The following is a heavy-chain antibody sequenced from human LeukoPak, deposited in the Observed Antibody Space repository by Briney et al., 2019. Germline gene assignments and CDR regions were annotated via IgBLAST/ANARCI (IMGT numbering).Heavy chain of an antibody. Sequence: AGGSLRLSCAASGFTFSSYSMNWVRQAPGKGLEWVSGISGSGGSTYYADSVKGRFTISRDNSKNTLYLQMNSLRAEDTAVYYCAREPAIDYWGQGTLVTVSS. CDR2: ISGSGGST. J-gene: IGHJ4*02. CDR3: AREPAIDY. CDR1: GFTFSSYS. V-gene: IGHV3-23*01.